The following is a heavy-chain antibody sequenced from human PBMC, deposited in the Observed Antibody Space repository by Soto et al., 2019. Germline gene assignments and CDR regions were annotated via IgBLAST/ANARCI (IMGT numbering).Heavy chain of an antibody. V-gene: IGHV4-34*01. CDR2: INHSGVT. J-gene: IGHJ6*02. Sequence: QVQLQQWGAGLLKPSGTLSLTCAVYGGSFSGYYWSWIRQPPGKGLEWIGEINHSGVTNYKPSLKRRVTVSVDASKNPFALQLKSVTAADTALYYCARFSGSYYYAMDVWGQGSTVTVSS. CDR3: ARFSGSYYYAMDV. D-gene: IGHD6-19*01. CDR1: GGSFSGYY.